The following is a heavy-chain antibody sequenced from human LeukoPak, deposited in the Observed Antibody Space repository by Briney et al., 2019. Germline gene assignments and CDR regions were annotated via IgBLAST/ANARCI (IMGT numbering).Heavy chain of an antibody. D-gene: IGHD2-2*01. CDR3: ARASPSSTSCYAV. J-gene: IGHJ4*02. V-gene: IGHV3-48*02. Sequence: AGGSLRLSCAASGFMFTSYSMNWVRQAPGKGLEWVAYISSPSTNIYYVDSVEGRFTISRDNAKNSLYLQMNSLRDEDTAVYYCARASPSSTSCYAVWGQGTLVTVSS. CDR2: ISSPSTNI. CDR1: GFMFTSYS.